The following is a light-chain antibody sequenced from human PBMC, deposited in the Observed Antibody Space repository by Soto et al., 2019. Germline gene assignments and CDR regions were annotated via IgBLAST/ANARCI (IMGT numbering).Light chain of an antibody. Sequence: DIQMHKSHSTLSASVGESFSITRRASQSIGNWLAWYQQKLGTANNLLIYKASILESGVPSRFSGSGSGTEFTLTISSLQPEDFATYYCKQYNGYRWTVGKGNKVDIK. J-gene: IGKJ1*01. CDR1: QSIGNW. CDR3: KQYNGYRWT. CDR2: KAS. V-gene: IGKV1-5*03.